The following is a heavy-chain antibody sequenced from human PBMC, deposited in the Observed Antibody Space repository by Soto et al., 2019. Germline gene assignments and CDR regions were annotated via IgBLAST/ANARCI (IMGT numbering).Heavy chain of an antibody. Sequence: EVQLVESGGGLVKPGGSLRLSCAASGFTFSNAWMNWVRQAPGKGLEWVGRIKSKTDGGTTDYAAPVKGRFTISRDDSKNTLYLQMNSLTTEDTAVYYCTTDLWVYCSGGSCYGGRGYWGQGTLVTVSS. D-gene: IGHD2-15*01. J-gene: IGHJ4*02. V-gene: IGHV3-15*07. CDR3: TTDLWVYCSGGSCYGGRGY. CDR2: IKSKTDGGTT. CDR1: GFTFSNAW.